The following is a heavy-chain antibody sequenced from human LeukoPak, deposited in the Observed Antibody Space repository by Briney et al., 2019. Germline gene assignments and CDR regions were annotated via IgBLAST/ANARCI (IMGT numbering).Heavy chain of an antibody. V-gene: IGHV3-7*01. CDR1: GFIFSTYW. CDR2: INQDGSEK. CDR3: ARQAAAGLDY. Sequence: GGSLRLSCAASGFIFSTYWMNWVRQAPGKGLEWVASINQDGSEKYYVDSVKGRFTISRDNSKNIVYLQMNSLRADDTAMYYCARQAAAGLDYWGQGTLVIVSS. J-gene: IGHJ4*02. D-gene: IGHD6-13*01.